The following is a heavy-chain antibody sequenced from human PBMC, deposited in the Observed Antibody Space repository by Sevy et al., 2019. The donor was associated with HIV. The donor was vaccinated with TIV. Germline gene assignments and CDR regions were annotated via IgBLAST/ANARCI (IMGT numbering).Heavy chain of an antibody. CDR1: GGSIGSGGYY. V-gene: IGHV4-31*11. CDR2: IYYSRST. J-gene: IGHJ4*02. Sequence: SETLSLTCAVSGGSIGSGGYYWSWIRQHPGKGLEWIGYIYYSRSTYYNPSLKSRVTISEDTSKYQFSLKLSSVTAADTAVYYCARSTGVGMEWGQGTLVTVSS. D-gene: IGHD3-3*01. CDR3: ARSTGVGME.